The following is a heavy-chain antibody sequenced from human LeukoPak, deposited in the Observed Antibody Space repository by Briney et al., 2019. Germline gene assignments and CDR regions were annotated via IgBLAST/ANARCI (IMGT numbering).Heavy chain of an antibody. Sequence: ASVKVSCKASGYTFNGYYIHWVRQAPGQGLEWMGWINPNSGGTNYAQKFQGRVTMTRDTSISTAYMELSRLRSDDTTVFYCATSSGWKSNIDYWGQGTLVTVSS. CDR2: INPNSGGT. J-gene: IGHJ4*02. CDR1: GYTFNGYY. CDR3: ATSSGWKSNIDY. V-gene: IGHV1-2*02. D-gene: IGHD6-19*01.